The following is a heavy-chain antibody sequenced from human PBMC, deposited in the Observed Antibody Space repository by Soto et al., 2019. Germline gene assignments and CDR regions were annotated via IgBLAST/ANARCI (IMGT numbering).Heavy chain of an antibody. D-gene: IGHD5-18*01. V-gene: IGHV3-33*01. Sequence: QVQLVESGGGVVQPGRSLRLSCVASGFTFSSYGMHWVRQAPGKGLEWVAVIWFDGSNKFYSESVKGRLTVSRDNSNNTLYLQMNRLTGEDTAVYYCVRDRGDVDAAMAYGMDVWGQGTTVTVSS. CDR1: GFTFSSYG. CDR2: IWFDGSNK. CDR3: VRDRGDVDAAMAYGMDV. J-gene: IGHJ6*02.